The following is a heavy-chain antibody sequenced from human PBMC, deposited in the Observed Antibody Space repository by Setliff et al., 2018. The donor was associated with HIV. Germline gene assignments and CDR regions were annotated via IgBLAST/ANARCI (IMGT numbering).Heavy chain of an antibody. J-gene: IGHJ4*02. CDR1: GDSISGSYYW. CDR3: ARMGSGSYSMYYFDY. CDR2: IDWDDDK. V-gene: IGHV2-70*11. D-gene: IGHD1-26*01. Sequence: TLSLTCAVSGDSISGSYYWAWIRQPPGKALEWLARIDWDDDKYYNTSLKTRLTISKDTSKNQVVLTMTNVDPVDTATYYCARMGSGSYSMYYFDYWGQGTLVTVSS.